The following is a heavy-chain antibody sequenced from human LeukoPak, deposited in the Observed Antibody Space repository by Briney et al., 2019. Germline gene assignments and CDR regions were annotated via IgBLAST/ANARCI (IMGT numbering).Heavy chain of an antibody. D-gene: IGHD3-16*01. CDR1: GFTFDDYA. J-gene: IGHJ4*02. CDR3: ARGRGGNNFDY. V-gene: IGHV3-30*03. CDR2: MSYDGTNK. Sequence: GGSLRLSCAASGFTFDDYAMHWVRQAPGKGLEWVAIMSYDGTNKNYADSVKGRFTISRDNSRNTLYLQMDSLKTEDTALYYCARGRGGNNFDYWGQGTLVTVSS.